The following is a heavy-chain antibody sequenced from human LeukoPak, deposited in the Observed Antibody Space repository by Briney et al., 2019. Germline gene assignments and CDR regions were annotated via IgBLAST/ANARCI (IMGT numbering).Heavy chain of an antibody. Sequence: SETLSLTCAVYGGSFSGYYWSWIRQPPGKGLEWIGEINHSGSTNYNPSLKSRVTISVDTSKNQFSLKLSSVTAAGTAVYYCARRRYCSGGSCPATPFDYWGQGTLVTVSS. CDR3: ARRRYCSGGSCPATPFDY. CDR1: GGSFSGYY. J-gene: IGHJ4*02. CDR2: INHSGST. D-gene: IGHD2-15*01. V-gene: IGHV4-34*01.